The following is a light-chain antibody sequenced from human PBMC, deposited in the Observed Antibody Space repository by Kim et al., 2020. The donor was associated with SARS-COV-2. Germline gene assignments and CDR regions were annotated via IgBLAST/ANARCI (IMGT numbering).Light chain of an antibody. CDR2: DAY. CDR3: QQFINFPLT. J-gene: IGKJ4*01. V-gene: IGKV1D-13*01. CDR1: QGISSA. Sequence: ASVGDGVTITCRASQGISSALAWYQQKPGKAPKLLIHDAYSLESGVPSRFSGSGSGTDFTLTISSLQPDDFATYYCQQFINFPLTFCGGTKVDIK.